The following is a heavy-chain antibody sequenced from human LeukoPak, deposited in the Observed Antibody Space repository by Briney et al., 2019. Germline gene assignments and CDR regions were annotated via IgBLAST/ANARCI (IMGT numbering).Heavy chain of an antibody. J-gene: IGHJ4*02. CDR1: DDSITIYY. D-gene: IGHD1-26*01. Sequence: SETLSLTCTVSDDSITIYYWSWIRQPPGKGLEWIGYIDHTGSTNYNPSLKSRVTISRDTSKNHFSLELSSATAADTAVYYCARDRWELRREGFDYWGQGTLVTVSS. CDR3: ARDRWELRREGFDY. V-gene: IGHV4-59*01. CDR2: IDHTGST.